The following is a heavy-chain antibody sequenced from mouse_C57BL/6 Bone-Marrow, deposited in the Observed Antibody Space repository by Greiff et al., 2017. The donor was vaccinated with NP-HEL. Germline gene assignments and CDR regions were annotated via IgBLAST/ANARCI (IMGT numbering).Heavy chain of an antibody. CDR2: IHPNSGST. J-gene: IGHJ2*01. Sequence: QVQLQQPGAELVKPGASVKLSCKASGYTFTSYWMHWVKQRPGQGLEWIGMIHPNSGSTNYNEKFKSKATLTVDKSSSTAYMQLSSLTSEDSAVYYCARRGGYYGSSYYFDYWGQGTTLTVSS. CDR1: GYTFTSYW. V-gene: IGHV1-64*01. D-gene: IGHD1-1*01. CDR3: ARRGGYYGSSYYFDY.